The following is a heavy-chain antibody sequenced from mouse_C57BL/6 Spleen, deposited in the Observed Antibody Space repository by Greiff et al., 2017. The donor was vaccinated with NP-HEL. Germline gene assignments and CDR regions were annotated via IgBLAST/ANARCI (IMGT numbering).Heavy chain of an antibody. CDR2: IYPGDGDT. CDR1: GYAFSSSW. J-gene: IGHJ2*01. Sequence: QVQLQQSGPELVKPGASVKISCKASGYAFSSSWMNWVKQRPGKGLEWIGRIYPGDGDTNYNGKFKGKATLTADKSSSTAYMQLSSLTSEDSAVYFCARSYYGNYAFDYWGQGTTLTVSS. CDR3: ARSYYGNYAFDY. V-gene: IGHV1-82*01. D-gene: IGHD2-1*01.